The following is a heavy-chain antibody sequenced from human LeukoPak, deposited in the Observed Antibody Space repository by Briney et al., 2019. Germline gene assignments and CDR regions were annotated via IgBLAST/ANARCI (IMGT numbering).Heavy chain of an antibody. CDR1: GFTVSSNY. CDR2: ISSSSSYI. V-gene: IGHV3-21*01. J-gene: IGHJ4*02. D-gene: IGHD3-16*01. CDR3: ARAAGGRFDY. Sequence: GGSLRLSCAASGFTVSSNYMSWVRQAPGKGLEWVSSISSSSSYIYYADSVKGRFTISRDNAKNSLYLQMNSLRAEDTAVYYCARAAGGRFDYWGQGTLVTVSS.